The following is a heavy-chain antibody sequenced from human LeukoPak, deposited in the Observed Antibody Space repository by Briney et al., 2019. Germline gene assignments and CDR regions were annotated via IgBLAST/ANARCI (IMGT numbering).Heavy chain of an antibody. Sequence: AGGSLRLSCAASGSTFSSYAMSWVRQAPGKGLEWVSAISGSGGSTYYADSVKGRFTISRDNSKNTLYLQMNSLRAEDTAVYYCAKAEWLRRYYFDYWGQGTLVTVSS. D-gene: IGHD5-12*01. CDR2: ISGSGGST. CDR3: AKAEWLRRYYFDY. J-gene: IGHJ4*02. CDR1: GSTFSSYA. V-gene: IGHV3-23*01.